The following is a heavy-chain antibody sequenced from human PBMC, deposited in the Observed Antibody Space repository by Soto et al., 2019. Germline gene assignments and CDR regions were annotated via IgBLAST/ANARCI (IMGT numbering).Heavy chain of an antibody. CDR1: GFNFSSYA. CDR3: AKLRYFDWSSYNWFEY. V-gene: IGHV3-23*01. Sequence: GGSLRLSCAASGFNFSSYAMTWVRQAPGKGLEWVSGISGSGATTSYADSVKGRFTVSRDNSKSTLYLQMNSLRVEDTAVYYCAKLRYFDWSSYNWFEYWGQGTPVTVSS. CDR2: ISGSGATT. J-gene: IGHJ5*01. D-gene: IGHD3-9*01.